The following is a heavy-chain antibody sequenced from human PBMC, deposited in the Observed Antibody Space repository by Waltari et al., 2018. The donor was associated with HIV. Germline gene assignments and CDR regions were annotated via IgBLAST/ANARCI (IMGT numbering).Heavy chain of an antibody. CDR1: GFSLSIYS. CDR2: NSPSRGVT. Sequence: EVQLVESGGDLVQPGGSLRLPCAASGFSLSIYSMNWVRQAPGKGVEWISYNSPSRGVTYYADSVRGRFTMSRDTTKNSLYLQLNSLRAEDTAVYYCTRDPGGEVDCDYWGQGTMVTVSS. V-gene: IGHV3-48*04. J-gene: IGHJ4*02. D-gene: IGHD2-21*01. CDR3: TRDPGGEVDCDY.